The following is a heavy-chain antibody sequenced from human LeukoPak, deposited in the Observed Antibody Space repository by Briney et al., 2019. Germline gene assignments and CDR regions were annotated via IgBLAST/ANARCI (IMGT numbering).Heavy chain of an antibody. CDR1: GGSISNSSYY. CDR2: IYYSGST. CDR3: ARLSITGRSAFDI. V-gene: IGHV4-39*01. J-gene: IGHJ3*02. Sequence: SETLSLTCTVSGGSISNSSYYWGWIRQPPGKGLEWIGNIYYSGSTYYNPSLKSRVTISVDTSKNQFSLKLSSVTAADTAVYYCARLSITGRSAFDIWGQGTMVTVSS. D-gene: IGHD1-20*01.